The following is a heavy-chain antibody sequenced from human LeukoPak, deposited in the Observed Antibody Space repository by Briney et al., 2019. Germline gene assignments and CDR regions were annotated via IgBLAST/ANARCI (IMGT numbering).Heavy chain of an antibody. Sequence: GSLRLSCAASGFTFSSSAMSWVRQAPGKGLEWVSTISGSDSSTRYADSVKGRFTISRDNSKNTLYLQMNSLRADDTAVYYCAKSGYNRFDYWGQGTLVTVSS. CDR3: AKSGYNRFDY. CDR2: ISGSDSST. J-gene: IGHJ4*02. V-gene: IGHV3-23*01. CDR1: GFTFSSSA. D-gene: IGHD5-24*01.